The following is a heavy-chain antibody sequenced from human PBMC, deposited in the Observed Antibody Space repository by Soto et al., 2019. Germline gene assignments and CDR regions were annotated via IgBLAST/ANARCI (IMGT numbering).Heavy chain of an antibody. CDR3: ARPDLEGGSYPAY. V-gene: IGHV3-30-3*01. CDR2: ISYDGSNK. Sequence: QVQLVESGGGVVQPGRSLRLSCAASGFTFSNYAMHWVRQAPGKGLEWVAVISYDGSNKYYADSVKGRFSISRDNSKNTRYLPIISLRAKDPAMYYCARPDLEGGSYPAYSGRGTLVTV. CDR1: GFTFSNYA. D-gene: IGHD1-26*01. J-gene: IGHJ4*02.